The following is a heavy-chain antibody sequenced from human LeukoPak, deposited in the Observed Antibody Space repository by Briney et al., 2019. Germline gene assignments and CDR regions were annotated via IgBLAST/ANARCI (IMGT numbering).Heavy chain of an antibody. CDR3: AKAGDYSYFDY. V-gene: IGHV3-23*01. CDR2: ISGSDGST. Sequence: GVSLRLSCAASGFTFTYYAMNWVPQAPGKGLEWVSAISGSDGSTYYADSVKGRFTISRDNSTNTLDLQMNSLRAEDTAVYYCAKAGDYSYFDYWGQGTLVTVSS. D-gene: IGHD4-11*01. CDR1: GFTFTYYA. J-gene: IGHJ4*02.